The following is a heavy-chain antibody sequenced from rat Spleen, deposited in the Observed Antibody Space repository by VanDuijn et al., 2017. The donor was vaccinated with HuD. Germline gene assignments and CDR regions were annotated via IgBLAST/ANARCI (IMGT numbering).Heavy chain of an antibody. CDR2: INYDGSST. J-gene: IGHJ2*01. Sequence: EVQLVESGGGLVQPGRSMKLSCAASGFTFSNYDMAWVRQAPTKGLEWVASINYDGSSTYYRDSVKGRFTVSRDNAKSTLYLQMDSLRSEDTATYYCARDDYFDYWGQGVMVTVSS. CDR1: GFTFSNYD. V-gene: IGHV5-25*01. CDR3: ARDDYFDY.